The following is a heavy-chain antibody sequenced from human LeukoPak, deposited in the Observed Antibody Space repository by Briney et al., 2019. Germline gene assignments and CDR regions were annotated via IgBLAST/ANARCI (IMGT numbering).Heavy chain of an antibody. J-gene: IGHJ5*02. CDR1: GGSISSSSYY. D-gene: IGHD2-21*02. CDR2: IYHSGST. V-gene: IGHV4-39*07. Sequence: SETLSLTCTVSGGSISSSSYYWGWIRQPPGKGLEWIGSIYHSGSTYYNPSLKSRVTISVDTSKNQFSLKLSSVTAADTAVYYCARGLLSGGNWFDPWGQGTLVTVSS. CDR3: ARGLLSGGNWFDP.